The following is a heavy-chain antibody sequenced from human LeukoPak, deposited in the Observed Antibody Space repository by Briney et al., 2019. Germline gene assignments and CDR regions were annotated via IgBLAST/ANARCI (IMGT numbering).Heavy chain of an antibody. V-gene: IGHV3-53*01. D-gene: IGHD4/OR15-4a*01. CDR3: ARRAGAYSHPYDY. Sequence: GGSLRLSCATSGFTFSDYSMSWVRQAPGKGLEWVSFIYSDNTHYSDSVKGRFTISRDNSKNTLYLQMNSLRAEDTAVYYCARRAGAYSHPYDYWGQGTLVTVSS. J-gene: IGHJ4*02. CDR1: GFTFSDYS. CDR2: IYSDNT.